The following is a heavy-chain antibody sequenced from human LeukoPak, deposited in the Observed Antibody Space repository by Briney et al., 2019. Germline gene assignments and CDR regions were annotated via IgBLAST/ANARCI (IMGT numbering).Heavy chain of an antibody. D-gene: IGHD2-15*01. CDR3: ARGADTHFDY. J-gene: IGHJ4*02. V-gene: IGHV3-13*04. Sequence: GSLRLSCAASGFTFSNYDMHWVRQATGKGLEWVSAIGTAGDTYYQGSVRGRFTMSRENAKNSLYLQMNSLTAGDTAVYYCARGADTHFDYWGQGTLVTVSS. CDR2: IGTAGDT. CDR1: GFTFSNYD.